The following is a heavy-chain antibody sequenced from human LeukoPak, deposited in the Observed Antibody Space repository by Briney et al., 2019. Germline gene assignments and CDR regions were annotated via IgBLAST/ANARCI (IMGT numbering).Heavy chain of an antibody. J-gene: IGHJ4*02. Sequence: GGSLRLSRAASGFTFSSYAMSWVRQAPGKGLEWVSAISGSGGSTYYADSVKGRFTISRDNSKNTLYLQMNSLRAEDTAVYYCAKASLRITIFGVPTDYWGQGTLVTVSS. CDR1: GFTFSSYA. D-gene: IGHD3-3*01. V-gene: IGHV3-23*01. CDR2: ISGSGGST. CDR3: AKASLRITIFGVPTDY.